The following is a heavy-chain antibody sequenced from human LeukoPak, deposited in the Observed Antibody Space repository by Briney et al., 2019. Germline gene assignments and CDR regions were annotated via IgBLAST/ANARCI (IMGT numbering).Heavy chain of an antibody. CDR1: GYTFTGYY. V-gene: IGHV1-2*02. D-gene: IGHD6-13*01. CDR2: INPNSGDT. CDR3: ARTPYSDIWYDY. J-gene: IGHJ4*02. Sequence: GASVKVSCKASGYTFTGYYIHWVRQAPGQGLEWMGWINPNSGDTNYAHKIQDRVTLTTDRSTNTAYMELTNLRSDDTAVYYCARTPYSDIWYDYWGQGTLVTVSS.